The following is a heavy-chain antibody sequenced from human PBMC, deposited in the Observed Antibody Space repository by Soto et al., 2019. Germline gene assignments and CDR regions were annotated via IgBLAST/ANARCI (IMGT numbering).Heavy chain of an antibody. CDR3: VPGSSGAVGEDR. CDR1: GLTFSGHA. J-gene: IGHJ5*02. V-gene: IGHV3-23*01. D-gene: IGHD3-16*01. CDR2: ISESGDTT. Sequence: PGGSLRLSCAASGLTFSGHAMTWVRQSPGRGLEWVSTISESGDTTYYADSVKGRFTISRDNSKNTLFLQMNSLRVEDTAVYYCVPGSSGAVGEDRWGQGTLVTVSS.